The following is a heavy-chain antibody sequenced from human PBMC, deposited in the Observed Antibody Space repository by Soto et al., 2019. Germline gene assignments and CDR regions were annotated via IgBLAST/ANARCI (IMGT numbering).Heavy chain of an antibody. D-gene: IGHD4-4*01. CDR3: VRDRMTTVTAGYYYGMDV. CDR1: GDSVSSNSAA. Sequence: PSQTLSLTCAISGDSVSSNSAAWNWIRQSPSRGLEWLGRTYYRSKWYNDYAVSVKSRITINPDTSKNQFSLQLNSVTPEDTAVYYCVRDRMTTVTAGYYYGMDVWGQGTTVTVS. CDR2: TYYRSKWYN. V-gene: IGHV6-1*01. J-gene: IGHJ6*02.